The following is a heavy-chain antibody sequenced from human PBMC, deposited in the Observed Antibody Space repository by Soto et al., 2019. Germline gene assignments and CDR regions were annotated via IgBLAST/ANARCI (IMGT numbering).Heavy chain of an antibody. Sequence: PSETLSLTXTVSGVSVSTGGYFWTWIRQHPGKGLEWIGNIYYSGMTYYNPSLRGRVSRSLGRSESQFSLKLNSVTDTDKAVYYCARDSSGPGYSYGKFDYWGQGALVTVSS. CDR1: GVSVSTGGYF. CDR2: IYYSGMT. J-gene: IGHJ4*02. V-gene: IGHV4-31*02. CDR3: ARDSSGPGYSYGKFDY. D-gene: IGHD5-18*01.